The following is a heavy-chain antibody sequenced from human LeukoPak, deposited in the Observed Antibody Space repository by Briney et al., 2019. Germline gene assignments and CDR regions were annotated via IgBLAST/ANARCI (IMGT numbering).Heavy chain of an antibody. J-gene: IGHJ6*02. CDR2: IYSSGST. V-gene: IGHV4-30-4*01. CDR3: ARVSQGTVTSYYYYGMDV. Sequence: PSETLSLTCPVSGGSISSGDYYWSWIRQPPGKGLEWIGYIYSSGSTYYNPSLKSRVTISVDTSKNQFSLKLSSVTAADTAVYYCARVSQGTVTSYYYYGMDVWGQGTTVTVSS. D-gene: IGHD4-17*01. CDR1: GGSISSGDYY.